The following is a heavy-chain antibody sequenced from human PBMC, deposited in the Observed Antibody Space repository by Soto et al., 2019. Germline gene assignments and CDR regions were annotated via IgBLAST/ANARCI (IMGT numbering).Heavy chain of an antibody. CDR2: ISGSGGST. J-gene: IGHJ4*02. CDR3: AKRGAGHYFDY. V-gene: IGHV3-23*01. CDR1: GFTFSSYA. D-gene: IGHD1-26*01. Sequence: EVQLLESGGGLVQPGGSLRLSCAASGFTFSSYAMSWVRQAPGKGLEWVSVISGSGGSTYYADSVKGRFTISRDNSKNALYLQRNSLRAGDTAVYYCAKRGAGHYFDYWGQGTLVTVSS.